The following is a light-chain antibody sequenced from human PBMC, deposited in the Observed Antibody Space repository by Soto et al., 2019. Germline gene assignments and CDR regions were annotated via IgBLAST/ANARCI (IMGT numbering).Light chain of an antibody. CDR3: QQYNNWPRT. J-gene: IGKJ1*01. V-gene: IGKV3-15*01. CDR2: GAS. Sequence: IVMTLSAATLSVSPGQRATLSCRASQSVSNNLAWYQQKHGQAPRLLIYGASTRATGIPARFSGSWYGTEFTLTISSLQSEDFAVYYCQQYNNWPRTFGHGTKVDIK. CDR1: QSVSNN.